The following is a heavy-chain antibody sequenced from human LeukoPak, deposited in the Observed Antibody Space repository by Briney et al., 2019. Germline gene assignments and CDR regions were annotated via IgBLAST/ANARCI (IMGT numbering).Heavy chain of an antibody. J-gene: IGHJ4*02. D-gene: IGHD3-22*01. CDR1: GGSISSYY. V-gene: IGHV4-59*12. CDR3: AREKAPDYYDSSGYSPLDY. CDR2: IYYSGST. Sequence: SETLSLTCTVSGGSISSYYWSWIRQPPGKGLEWIGYIYYSGSTNYNPSLKSRVTISVDTSKNQFSLKLSSVTAADTAVYYCAREKAPDYYDSSGYSPLDYWGQGTLVTVSS.